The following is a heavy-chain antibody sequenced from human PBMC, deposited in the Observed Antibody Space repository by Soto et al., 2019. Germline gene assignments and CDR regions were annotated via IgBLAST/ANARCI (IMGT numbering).Heavy chain of an antibody. D-gene: IGHD6-13*01. J-gene: IGHJ4*02. CDR3: AKATLIAAAGKPFDY. V-gene: IGHV3-23*01. Sequence: GGSLILSCAASGFTFNNNAMSWVRQAPGKGLEWVSAISGSGGATYYTDSVKGRFTISRDNSKNTLYLQMNSLRVEDTAVYYCAKATLIAAAGKPFDYWGQGTLVTVSS. CDR1: GFTFNNNA. CDR2: ISGSGGAT.